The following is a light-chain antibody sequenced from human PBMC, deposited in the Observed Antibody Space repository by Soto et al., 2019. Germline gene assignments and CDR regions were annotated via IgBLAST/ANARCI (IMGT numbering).Light chain of an antibody. V-gene: IGKV3-20*01. J-gene: IGKJ3*01. CDR2: AS. Sequence: EIVMTQSPGTLSLSPGERATISCRASQSVSDCYLAWYQQTPGQAPRLLIYASSKATGIPDRFSGSGSGTDFTLTISSLEPEDFAVYYCQHYGTSALFGPGTKVDIK. CDR3: QHYGTSAL. CDR1: QSVSDCY.